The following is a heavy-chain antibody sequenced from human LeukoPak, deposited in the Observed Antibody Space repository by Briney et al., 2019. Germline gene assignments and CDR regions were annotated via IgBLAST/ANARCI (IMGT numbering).Heavy chain of an antibody. CDR2: IWSDGSTR. V-gene: IGHV3-33*08. CDR1: GFTFDDYA. D-gene: IGHD2-2*01. CDR3: ARESIVVVPEDTGTFDY. J-gene: IGHJ4*02. Sequence: GRSLRLSCAASGFTFDDYAMHWVRQAPGKGLEWVAVIWSDGSTRYYADSVRGRFTISRDNSMNTVFLQVDSLRAEDTAVYFCARESIVVVPEDTGTFDYWGQGTLVTVSS.